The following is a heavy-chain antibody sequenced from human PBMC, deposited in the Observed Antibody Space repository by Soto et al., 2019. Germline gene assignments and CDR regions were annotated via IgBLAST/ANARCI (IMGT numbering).Heavy chain of an antibody. CDR1: GYTFTSYY. CDR2: INPSGGST. J-gene: IGHJ6*02. Sequence: QVQLVQSGAEVKKPGASVKVSCKASGYTFTSYYMHWVRQAPGQGLEWMGIINPSGGSTSYAQKFQGRVTMTRDTSTSTVYMELSSLRSEDTAVYYCARSTHCSGGSCPIYYYGMDVWGQGTTVTVSS. V-gene: IGHV1-46*01. CDR3: ARSTHCSGGSCPIYYYGMDV. D-gene: IGHD2-15*01.